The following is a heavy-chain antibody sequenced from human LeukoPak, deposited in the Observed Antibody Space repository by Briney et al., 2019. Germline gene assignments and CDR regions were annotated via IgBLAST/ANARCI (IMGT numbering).Heavy chain of an antibody. V-gene: IGHV3-23*01. J-gene: IGHJ4*02. Sequence: GGSLRLSCAASGFTFSTYAMSWVRQAPGKGLEWVSTINDSSAGTDYADSVKGRFTISRDNSKNTLYLQMNSLRAEDSAVYYCARGLYGSGTYPPCYYFDFWGQGTLVTVSS. CDR2: INDSSAGT. D-gene: IGHD3-10*01. CDR1: GFTFSTYA. CDR3: ARGLYGSGTYPPCYYFDF.